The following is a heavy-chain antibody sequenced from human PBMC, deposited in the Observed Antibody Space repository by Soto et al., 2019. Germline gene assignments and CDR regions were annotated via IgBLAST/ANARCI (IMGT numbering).Heavy chain of an antibody. CDR2: INPDIAGT. Sequence: QVQLVQSGAEVKKPGASVKVSCKASGHTLTDYSMHWVRQAPGQGLEWMGSINPDIAGTNYAQKFQCRVTMTRDKSIRPAYMELNRLTSDDTAVYYCARAPGGPVIQWGQGTLVTVAS. D-gene: IGHD2-21*02. CDR1: GHTLTDYS. CDR3: ARAPGGPVIQ. V-gene: IGHV1-2*02. J-gene: IGHJ4*02.